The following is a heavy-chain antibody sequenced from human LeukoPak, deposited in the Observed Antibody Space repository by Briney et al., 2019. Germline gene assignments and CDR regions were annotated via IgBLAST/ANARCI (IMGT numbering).Heavy chain of an antibody. CDR2: IIPIFGTA. D-gene: IGHD2-15*01. V-gene: IGHV1-69*06. Sequence: ASVKVSCKASACTFSSYAISWVRQAPGQGLEWMGGIIPIFGTANYAQRFQGRVTITPDKSTSTAYMELSSLRPEDTTVSSCARGHCSGGSWHSAWVQTHNHAFDIWGEATTVTVSS. CDR3: ARGHCSGGSWHSAWVQTHNHAFDI. J-gene: IGHJ3*02. CDR1: ACTFSSYA.